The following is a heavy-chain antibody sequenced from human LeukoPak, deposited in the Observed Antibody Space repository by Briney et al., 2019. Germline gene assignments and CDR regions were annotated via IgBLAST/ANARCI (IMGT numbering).Heavy chain of an antibody. CDR3: ARDAPGLVRGVAQSDY. D-gene: IGHD3-10*01. Sequence: GASVKVSCKASGYRFTSYGITWVRQAPGQGLEWMGWISAYNGNTNYAQKVQGRVTLTTDTSTTTAYMELTSLRSDDTAVYYCARDAPGLVRGVAQSDYWGQGTLVTVSS. V-gene: IGHV1-18*01. CDR1: GYRFTSYG. J-gene: IGHJ4*02. CDR2: ISAYNGNT.